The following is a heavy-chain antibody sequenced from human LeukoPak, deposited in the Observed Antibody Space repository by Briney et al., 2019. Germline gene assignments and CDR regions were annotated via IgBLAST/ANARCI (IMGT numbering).Heavy chain of an antibody. J-gene: IGHJ5*02. Sequence: ASVKASCKASGYTFTGYYMHWVRQAPGQGLEWMGWINPNSGGTNYAQKFQGRVTMTRDTSISTAYMELSRLRSDDTAVYYCASGITFGGVIVTGWFDPWGQGTLVTVSS. D-gene: IGHD3-16*02. CDR1: GYTFTGYY. V-gene: IGHV1-2*02. CDR3: ASGITFGGVIVTGWFDP. CDR2: INPNSGGT.